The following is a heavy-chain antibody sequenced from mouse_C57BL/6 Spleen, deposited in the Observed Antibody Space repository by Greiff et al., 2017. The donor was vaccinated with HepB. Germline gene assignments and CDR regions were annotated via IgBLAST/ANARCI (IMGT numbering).Heavy chain of an antibody. D-gene: IGHD1-1*01. V-gene: IGHV5-4*01. J-gene: IGHJ2*01. CDR2: ISDGGSYT. CDR3: ARDLDYYGSSPFDY. Sequence: EVQLVESGGGLVKPGGSLKLSCAASGFTFSSYAMSWVRQTPEKRLEWVATISDGGSYTYYPDNVKGRFTISRDNAKNNLYLQMSHLKSEDTAMYYCARDLDYYGSSPFDYWAQGTTLTVSS. CDR1: GFTFSSYA.